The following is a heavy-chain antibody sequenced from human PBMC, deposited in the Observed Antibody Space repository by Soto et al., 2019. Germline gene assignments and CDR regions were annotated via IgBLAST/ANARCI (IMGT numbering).Heavy chain of an antibody. CDR3: PPEDHSSSHAGTFQT. Sequence: QVQLVESGGGVVQPGGSLRLSCAASGFTFSTYVMHWVRQAPGKGLEWVAAISKDGIGTHFPDSVKGRFAISRDNSKNAQHVQMDTLRTEDAAVYYCPPEDHSSSHAGTFQTWGQGTLVTVSS. CDR1: GFTFSTYV. V-gene: IGHV3-30*09. D-gene: IGHD2-2*01. J-gene: IGHJ1*01. CDR2: ISKDGIGT.